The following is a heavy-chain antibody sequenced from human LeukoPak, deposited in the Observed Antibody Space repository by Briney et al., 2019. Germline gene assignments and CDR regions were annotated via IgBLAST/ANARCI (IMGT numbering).Heavy chain of an antibody. CDR3: ARVEISGSYGTFDI. V-gene: IGHV1-46*01. D-gene: IGHD3-10*01. CDR1: GFTFTSYY. CDR2: ISPSGGST. J-gene: IGHJ3*02. Sequence: ASVKVSCKASGFTFTSYYMHWVRQAPGQGLEWMAMISPSGGSTSYAQKFQGRVTLTGDTSTSTVYMELSSLRSEDTALFYCARVEISGSYGTFDIWGQGTMVTVSS.